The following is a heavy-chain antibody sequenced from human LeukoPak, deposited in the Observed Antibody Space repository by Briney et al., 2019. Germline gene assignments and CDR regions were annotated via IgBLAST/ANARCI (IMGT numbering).Heavy chain of an antibody. CDR2: ISSSGSTI. Sequence: GGSLRLSCAASGFTLSSYEMNWVRQAPGKGLEWVSYISSSGSTIYYADSVKGRFTISRDNAKNSLYLQMNSLRAEDTAVYYCARAGYYYDSSRAFDIWGQGTMVTVSS. J-gene: IGHJ3*02. D-gene: IGHD3-22*01. V-gene: IGHV3-48*03. CDR1: GFTLSSYE. CDR3: ARAGYYYDSSRAFDI.